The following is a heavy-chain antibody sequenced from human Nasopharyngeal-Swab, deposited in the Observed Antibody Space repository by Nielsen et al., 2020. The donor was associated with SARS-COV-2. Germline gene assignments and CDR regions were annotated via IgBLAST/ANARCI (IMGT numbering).Heavy chain of an antibody. CDR1: GFTFSSYW. D-gene: IGHD1-1*01. CDR2: IHIDGSST. Sequence: GESLKISCTASGFTFSSYWMHWVRQAPGKGLVWVSRIHIDGSSTSYGDSVKGRFTISRDDAKNTLYLQMNSLRAEDTAVYYCAKEETDWNPFDYWGQGTLVTVSS. CDR3: AKEETDWNPFDY. J-gene: IGHJ4*02. V-gene: IGHV3-74*01.